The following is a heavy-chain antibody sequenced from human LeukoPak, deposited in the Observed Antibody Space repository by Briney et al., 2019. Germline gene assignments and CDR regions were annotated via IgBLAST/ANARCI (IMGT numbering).Heavy chain of an antibody. Sequence: GGSLRLSCAASGFTDYMTWVRPAPGRGLEWVSVIYSGGSTYYAASVKGRFSVSRDNSKNTVYLQMNSLRAEDTAVYYCAGVSFSSGWYRDYWGQGTLVTVSS. V-gene: IGHV3-53*01. CDR3: AGVSFSSGWYRDY. J-gene: IGHJ4*02. CDR1: GFTDY. CDR2: IYSGGST. D-gene: IGHD6-19*01.